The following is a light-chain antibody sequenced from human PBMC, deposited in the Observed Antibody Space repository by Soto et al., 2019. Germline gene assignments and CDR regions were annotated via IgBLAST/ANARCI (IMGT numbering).Light chain of an antibody. J-gene: IGKJ1*01. CDR1: QSISSW. CDR2: DAY. Sequence: DIKMNQSPSTLSASVGDRVTITCRASQSISSWLAWYQQKPGKAPKLLIYDAYNLESGVPSRFSGSGSGTEFTLTISSLQPDDLATYYCQQYNSYSGTFGQGTKVDIK. V-gene: IGKV1-5*01. CDR3: QQYNSYSGT.